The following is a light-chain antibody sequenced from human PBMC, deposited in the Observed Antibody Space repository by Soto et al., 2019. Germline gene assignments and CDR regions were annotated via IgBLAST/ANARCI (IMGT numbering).Light chain of an antibody. CDR1: QSISNW. V-gene: IGKV1-5*03. Sequence: DIQMTQSPSTLSASVGDRVTITCRASQSISNWLAWDQQKPGKAPKLLIYEAYSSEIGVQPRLSGSGFGTEFTLTISRLQPDDFATYYCQHSKESSTFGQGTRLEIK. CDR2: EAY. CDR3: QHSKESST. J-gene: IGKJ1*01.